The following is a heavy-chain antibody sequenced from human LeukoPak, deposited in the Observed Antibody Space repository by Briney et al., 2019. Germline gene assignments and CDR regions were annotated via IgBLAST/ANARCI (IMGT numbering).Heavy chain of an antibody. J-gene: IGHJ4*02. V-gene: IGHV1-69*01. Sequence: GASVKVSCKASGGTFSSYAISWVRQAPGQGLEWMGGIIPIFGTANYAQKFQGRVTITADESTSTAYMELSSLRSEDTAVYYCARGMLGGNPDQFDYWGQGTLVTVSS. D-gene: IGHD4-23*01. CDR2: IIPIFGTA. CDR1: GGTFSSYA. CDR3: ARGMLGGNPDQFDY.